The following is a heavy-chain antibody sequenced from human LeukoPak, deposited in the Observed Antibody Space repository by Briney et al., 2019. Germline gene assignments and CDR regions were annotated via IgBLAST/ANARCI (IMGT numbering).Heavy chain of an antibody. D-gene: IGHD2-15*01. Sequence: ASVKVSCKASGYTFTSYGISRVRQAPGQGLEWMGWISAYNGNTNYAQKLQGRVTMTTDTSTSTAYMELRSLRSDDTAVYYCARGYCSGGSCTPGAFDIWGQGTMVTVSS. CDR2: ISAYNGNT. J-gene: IGHJ3*02. CDR3: ARGYCSGGSCTPGAFDI. CDR1: GYTFTSYG. V-gene: IGHV1-18*01.